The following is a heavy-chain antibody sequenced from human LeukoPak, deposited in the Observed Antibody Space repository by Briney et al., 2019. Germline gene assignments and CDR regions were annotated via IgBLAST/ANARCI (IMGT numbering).Heavy chain of an antibody. CDR2: RWYDRSNK. CDR3: ATGAAQYYDY. CDR1: GFPFSSYG. D-gene: IGHD6-25*01. V-gene: IGHV3-33*01. Sequence: GGSLRLSCAASGFPFSSYGVHWVRHAPGKGLERVAVRWYDRSNKYYADSVKGRFTISIDNSKNTLYLQMNSLSAADTAVYYCATGAAQYYDYWVQGTVVTVSS. J-gene: IGHJ4*02.